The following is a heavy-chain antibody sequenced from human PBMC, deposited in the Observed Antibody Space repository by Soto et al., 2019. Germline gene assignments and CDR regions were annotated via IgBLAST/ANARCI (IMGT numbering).Heavy chain of an antibody. V-gene: IGHV4-59*08. Sequence: SETLSLTCTVSGGSISGYHWTWIRQPPGKGLEWIGYVHYTGSTNYNPSLNSRVTISIDTSKNQFSLKLTSVTAADTAVYYCARRGRGVIKVNWFDPWGQGTLVTVSS. CDR2: VHYTGST. D-gene: IGHD3-10*01. CDR1: GGSISGYH. CDR3: ARRGRGVIKVNWFDP. J-gene: IGHJ5*02.